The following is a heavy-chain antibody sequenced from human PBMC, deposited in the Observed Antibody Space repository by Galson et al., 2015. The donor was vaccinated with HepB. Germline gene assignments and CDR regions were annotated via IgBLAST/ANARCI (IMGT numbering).Heavy chain of an antibody. J-gene: IGHJ4*02. CDR3: AKEGLLWFGESLYYFDS. Sequence: SLRLSCAASGFTFSNYDMSWVRQAPGKGLEWISTISSSGGTTYHADSVKGRFTLPRDNSKNTLYLQMNSLRAEDTAIYYCAKEGLLWFGESLYYFDSWGQGTLVTVSS. CDR2: ISSSGGTT. CDR1: GFTFSNYD. D-gene: IGHD3-10*01. V-gene: IGHV3-23*01.